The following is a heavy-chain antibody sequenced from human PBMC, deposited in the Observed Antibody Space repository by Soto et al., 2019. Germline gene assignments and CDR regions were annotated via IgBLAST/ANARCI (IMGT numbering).Heavy chain of an antibody. Sequence: EVQLVEFGGGLVQPGGSLKLSCAASGFTFSGSAMQWVRQASGKGLEWVGRIRSQANSYATAYAGSVKGRFTMSRYASKNTADLQMNSLKTEDTAVYYCTSYTDSSGYYYYYGMDVWGQGTTVTVSS. J-gene: IGHJ6*02. D-gene: IGHD3-22*01. V-gene: IGHV3-73*01. CDR1: GFTFSGSA. CDR2: IRSQANSYAT. CDR3: TSYTDSSGYYYYYGMDV.